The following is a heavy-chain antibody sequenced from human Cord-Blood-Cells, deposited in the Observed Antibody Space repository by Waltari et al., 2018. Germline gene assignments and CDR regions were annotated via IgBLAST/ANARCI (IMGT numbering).Heavy chain of an antibody. Sequence: EVQLVEFGGGLIKPGGSLRVSCAASGFTVSSNDMSWVRQAPGKGLEWVSVIYSGGSTYYADSVKGRFTISRDNSKNTLYLQMNSLRAEDTAVYYCARDEAYCGGDCYWDWGQGTLVTVSS. J-gene: IGHJ4*02. CDR3: ARDEAYCGGDCYWD. D-gene: IGHD2-21*02. CDR1: GFTVSSND. CDR2: IYSGGST. V-gene: IGHV3-53*01.